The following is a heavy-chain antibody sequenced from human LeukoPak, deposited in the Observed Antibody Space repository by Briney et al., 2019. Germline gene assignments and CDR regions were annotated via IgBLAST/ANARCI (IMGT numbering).Heavy chain of an antibody. D-gene: IGHD6-6*01. V-gene: IGHV1-46*01. CDR1: GYTFTSYY. CDR2: INPSGGST. J-gene: IGHJ5*02. CDR3: AREEYSSSHWFDP. Sequence: ASVKVSCKASGYTFTSYYMHWVRQAPGQGLEWMGIINPSGGSTSYAQKFRGRVTMTRDTSISTAYMELSRLRSDDTAVYYCAREEYSSSHWFDPWGQGTLVTVSS.